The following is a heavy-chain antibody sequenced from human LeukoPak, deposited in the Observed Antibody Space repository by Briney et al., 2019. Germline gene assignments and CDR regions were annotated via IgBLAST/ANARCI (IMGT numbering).Heavy chain of an antibody. CDR1: GYTFTCYY. CDR3: AGGRTDIVVVPATLRNYYFDY. CDR2: INPNSGGT. J-gene: IGHJ4*02. Sequence: ASVKVPCKASGYTFTCYYMHWVRQAPGQGLEWMGWINPNSGGTNYAQKFQGRVTTTADKATSTAYMELSSLRSEDTAVYYCAGGRTDIVVVPATLRNYYFDYWGQGTLVTVSS. D-gene: IGHD2-2*01. V-gene: IGHV1-2*02.